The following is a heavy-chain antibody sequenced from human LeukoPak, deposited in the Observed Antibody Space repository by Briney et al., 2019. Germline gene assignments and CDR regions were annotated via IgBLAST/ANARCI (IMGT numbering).Heavy chain of an antibody. CDR3: ASPVGATTVRAFDI. Sequence: SVKVSCKASGGTFSSYAISWVRQAPGQGLEWMGGIIPIFGTANYAQKFQGRVTITADESTSTAYMELSSLRSEDTAVYYCASPVGATTVRAFDIWGQGTMVTVSS. J-gene: IGHJ3*02. CDR2: IIPIFGTA. V-gene: IGHV1-69*13. CDR1: GGTFSSYA. D-gene: IGHD1-26*01.